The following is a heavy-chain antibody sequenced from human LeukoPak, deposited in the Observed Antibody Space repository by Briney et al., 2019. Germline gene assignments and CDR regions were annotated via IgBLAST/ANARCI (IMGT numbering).Heavy chain of an antibody. D-gene: IGHD3-10*01. CDR1: GGSISSGSYY. J-gene: IGHJ4*02. CDR2: IYTSGST. V-gene: IGHV4-61*02. CDR3: ARETDIHMVRGGQENYFDY. Sequence: PSETLSLTCTVSGGSISSGSYYWSWIRQPAGKGLEWIGRIYTSGSTNYNPSLKSRVTISVDTSKNQFSLKLSSVTAADTAVYYCARETDIHMVRGGQENYFDYWGQGTLVTVSS.